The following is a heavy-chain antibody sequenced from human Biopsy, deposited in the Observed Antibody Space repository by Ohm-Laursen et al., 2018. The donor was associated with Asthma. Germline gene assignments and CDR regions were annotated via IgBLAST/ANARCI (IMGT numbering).Heavy chain of an antibody. J-gene: IGHJ3*02. CDR3: ARAGDTNDYGPAFDI. Sequence: SLRLSRASSVFTVTDNYITWVRQAPGKGLEWVSIMYAGGSRFYADRVKGRFTISRDNSKNTLYLQMDSLRPEDTALYYCARAGDTNDYGPAFDIWGLGTMVTVSS. CDR1: VFTVTDNY. V-gene: IGHV3-53*01. D-gene: IGHD3-16*01. CDR2: MYAGGSR.